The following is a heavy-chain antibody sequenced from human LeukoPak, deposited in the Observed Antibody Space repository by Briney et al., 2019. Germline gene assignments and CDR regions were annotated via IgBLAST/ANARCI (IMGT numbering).Heavy chain of an antibody. D-gene: IGHD6-13*01. CDR2: IYTTGST. J-gene: IGHJ3*02. CDR1: GGSISSYY. CDR3: ARDLRTLYSSNWYVGAFDI. Sequence: SETLSLTCTVSGGSISSYYWSWIRQPAGKGLEWIGRIYTTGSTNYNPSLMSRVTMAVDMSKNLFSLKRNSVSAADTAVYYCARDLRTLYSSNWYVGAFDIWGQGTLVTVSS. V-gene: IGHV4-4*07.